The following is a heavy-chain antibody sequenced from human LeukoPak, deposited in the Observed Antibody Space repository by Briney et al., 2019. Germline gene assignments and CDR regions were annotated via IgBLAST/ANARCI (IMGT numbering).Heavy chain of an antibody. CDR1: GFTFSSYG. J-gene: IGHJ6*04. D-gene: IGHD3-10*02. CDR3: AELGITMIGGV. Sequence: GGSLRLSCEASGFTFSSYGMNWVRQAPGKGLEWVSAISGSGGSTYYADSVKGRFTISRDNAKNSLYLQMNSLRAEDTAVYYCAELGITMIGGVWGKGTTVTISS. CDR2: ISGSGGST. V-gene: IGHV3-23*01.